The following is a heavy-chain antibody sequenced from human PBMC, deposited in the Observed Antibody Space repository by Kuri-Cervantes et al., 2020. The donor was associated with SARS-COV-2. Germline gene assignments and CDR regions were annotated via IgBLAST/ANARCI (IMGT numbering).Heavy chain of an antibody. Sequence: GSLRLSCTVSGGSISSSSYYWGWIRQPPGKGWEWIGSIYYSGSTYYNPSLKSRVTISVDKSKNQFSLKLSSVTAADTAVYYCASPRRDGYNLIPDPGWSFDHWGQGTLVTVSS. V-gene: IGHV4-39*01. CDR1: GGSISSSSYY. J-gene: IGHJ5*02. D-gene: IGHD5-24*01. CDR2: IYYSGST. CDR3: ASPRRDGYNLIPDPGWSFDH.